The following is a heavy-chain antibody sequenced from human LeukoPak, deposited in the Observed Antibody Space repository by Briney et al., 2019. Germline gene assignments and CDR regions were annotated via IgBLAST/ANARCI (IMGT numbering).Heavy chain of an antibody. CDR2: ISPNGNNK. D-gene: IGHD1-14*01. CDR3: AREYNGHWSVDY. CDR1: GFTFNSYH. J-gene: IGHJ4*02. V-gene: IGHV3-30*04. Sequence: GSLRLSCAASGFTFNSYHIQWVRQAPGKGLEGVALISPNGNNKHYADSVKGRFTLSRDNSKNTLNLQMNTQRVEDTGLYYCAREYNGHWSVDYGGQGTRVTVSS.